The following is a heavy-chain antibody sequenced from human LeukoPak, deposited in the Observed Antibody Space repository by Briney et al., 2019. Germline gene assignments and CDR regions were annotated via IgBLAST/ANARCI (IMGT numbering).Heavy chain of an antibody. V-gene: IGHV4-39*07. CDR3: ARGGAVVSWFDP. D-gene: IGHD6-19*01. CDR1: GGSISSSSYY. J-gene: IGHJ5*02. CDR2: IYYSGST. Sequence: SETLSLTCTVSGGSISSSSYYWGWIRQPPGKGLEWIGSIYYSGSTYYNPSLKSRVTISVDTSKNQFSLNLRSVTAADTAVYYCARGGAVVSWFDPWGQGTLVTVSS.